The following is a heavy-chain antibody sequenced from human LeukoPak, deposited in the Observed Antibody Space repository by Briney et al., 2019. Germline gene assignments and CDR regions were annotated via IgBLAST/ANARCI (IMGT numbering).Heavy chain of an antibody. Sequence: SETLSLTCIISGASISSSAYYWGWIRQPPGKGLEWIGTIYYSGNTYYNPSLQSRVTISVDTSKNQFSLKLSSVTAADTAVYYCARERHYYDSSGYYYCFDYWGQGTLVTVSS. J-gene: IGHJ4*02. CDR3: ARERHYYDSSGYYYCFDY. D-gene: IGHD3-22*01. CDR1: GASISSSAYY. V-gene: IGHV4-39*07. CDR2: IYYSGNT.